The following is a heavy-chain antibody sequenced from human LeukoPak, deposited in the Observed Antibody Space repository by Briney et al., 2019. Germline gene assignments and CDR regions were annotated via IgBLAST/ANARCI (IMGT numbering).Heavy chain of an antibody. CDR3: ARDSSNRGYTSGWGGGY. D-gene: IGHD6-19*01. Sequence: GGALRLSCAASGFTLSTYWMSWVRQAPGKGLEWVANIKQDGSEKYYVDSVKGRSTISRDNAKNSLYLQMNSLRAEDTAVYWCARDSSNRGYTSGWGGGYWGQGTLVTVSS. J-gene: IGHJ4*02. CDR2: IKQDGSEK. CDR1: GFTLSTYW. V-gene: IGHV3-7*01.